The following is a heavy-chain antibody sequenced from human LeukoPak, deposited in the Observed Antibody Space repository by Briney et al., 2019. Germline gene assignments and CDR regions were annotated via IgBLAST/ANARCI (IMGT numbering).Heavy chain of an antibody. Sequence: SETLSLTCTVSGGSISSSSYYWGWIRQPPGKGLEWIGSIYYSGSTYYNPSLKSRVTMSVDTSKNQFSLKLSSVTAADTAVYYCAREDGIVVPAAIGWFDPWGQGTLVTVSS. CDR2: IYYSGST. D-gene: IGHD2-2*02. CDR1: GGSISSSSYY. J-gene: IGHJ5*02. CDR3: AREDGIVVPAAIGWFDP. V-gene: IGHV4-39*07.